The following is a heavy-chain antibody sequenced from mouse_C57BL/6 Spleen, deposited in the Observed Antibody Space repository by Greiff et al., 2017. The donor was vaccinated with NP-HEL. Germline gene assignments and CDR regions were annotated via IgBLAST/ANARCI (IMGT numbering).Heavy chain of an antibody. CDR2: INYDGSST. Sequence: EVHLVESEGGLVQPGSSMKLSCTASGFTFSDYYMAWVRQVPEKGLEWVANINYDGSSTYYLDSLKSRFIISRDNAKNILYLQMSSLKSEDTATYYCARLRDGYYGYFDVWGTGTTVTVSS. D-gene: IGHD2-3*01. V-gene: IGHV5-16*01. CDR1: GFTFSDYY. CDR3: ARLRDGYYGYFDV. J-gene: IGHJ1*03.